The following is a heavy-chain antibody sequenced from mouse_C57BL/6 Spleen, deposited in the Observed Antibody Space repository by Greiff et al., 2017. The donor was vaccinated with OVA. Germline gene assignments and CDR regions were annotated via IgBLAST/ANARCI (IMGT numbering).Heavy chain of an antibody. J-gene: IGHJ1*03. V-gene: IGHV2-9-1*01. CDR2: IWTGGGT. Sequence: QVQLKESGPGLVAPSQSLSITCTVSGFSLTSYAISWVRQPPGKGLEWLGVIWTGGGTNYNSALKSRLSISKDNSKSQVFLKMNSLQTDDTARYYCAREEGVTTVVAKGYFDVWGTGTTVTVSS. D-gene: IGHD1-1*01. CDR3: AREEGVTTVVAKGYFDV. CDR1: GFSLTSYA.